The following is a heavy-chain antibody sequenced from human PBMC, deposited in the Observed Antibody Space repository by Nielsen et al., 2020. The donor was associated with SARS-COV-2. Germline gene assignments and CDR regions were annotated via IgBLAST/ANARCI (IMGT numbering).Heavy chain of an antibody. J-gene: IGHJ4*02. Sequence: GESLKISCAASGFTFSSSWMTWVRQAPGKGLEWVASIKTDGTEKTYVDSVKGRFTISRDNSKNSLDLQMNSLRVEDTALYYCASQAEGYNSPYDYWGQGTLVTVSS. V-gene: IGHV3-7*05. D-gene: IGHD3-10*01. CDR2: IKTDGTEK. CDR3: ASQAEGYNSPYDY. CDR1: GFTFSSSW.